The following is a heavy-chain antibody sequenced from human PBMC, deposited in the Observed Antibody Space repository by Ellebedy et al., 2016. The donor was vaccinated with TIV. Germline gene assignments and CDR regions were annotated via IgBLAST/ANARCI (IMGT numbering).Heavy chain of an antibody. Sequence: MPSETLSLTCTVSGGSISSGDYYWSWIRQPPGQGLEWIGYIHYSGTTYYNPSLKSQVSISIDTSKKQFSLKLSSVTGADTAVYYCSRAHGRRFGTNWFDPWGQGTLVTVSS. CDR3: SRAHGRRFGTNWFDP. CDR2: IHYSGTT. J-gene: IGHJ5*02. V-gene: IGHV4-30-4*01. CDR1: GGSISSGDYY. D-gene: IGHD3/OR15-3a*01.